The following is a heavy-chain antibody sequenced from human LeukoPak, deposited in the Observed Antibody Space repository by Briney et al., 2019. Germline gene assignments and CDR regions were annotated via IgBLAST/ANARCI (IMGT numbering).Heavy chain of an antibody. D-gene: IGHD1-26*01. CDR1: GFTFSNYA. CDR2: ISGSGGTT. V-gene: IGHV3-23*01. Sequence: GGSLRLSCAASGFTFSNYAMNWVRQAPGKGLEWVSAISGSGGTTYYADSVKGRFTISRDNSKNTLYLQMNSLRAEDTAVYYCARGLWELGYYYMDVWGKGTTVTISS. CDR3: ARGLWELGYYYMDV. J-gene: IGHJ6*03.